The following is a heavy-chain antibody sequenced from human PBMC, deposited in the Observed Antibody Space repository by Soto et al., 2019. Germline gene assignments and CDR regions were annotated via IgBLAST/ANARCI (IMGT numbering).Heavy chain of an antibody. V-gene: IGHV3-64*01. CDR1: GFTFSNYE. CDR2: ISNNGAHT. J-gene: IGHJ6*02. CDR3: AKSRPDYFPYYGMDV. D-gene: IGHD4-17*01. Sequence: GGSLRLSCAASGFTFSNYEMHWVRQAPGKGLEYVSGISNNGAHTDYANSVKGRFTISRDNSENTLYLQMNSLRAEDTAVYYCAKSRPDYFPYYGMDVWGQGTTVTVSS.